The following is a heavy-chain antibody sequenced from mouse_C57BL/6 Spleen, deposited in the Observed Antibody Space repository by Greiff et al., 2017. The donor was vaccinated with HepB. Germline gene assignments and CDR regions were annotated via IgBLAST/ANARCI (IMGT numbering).Heavy chain of an antibody. CDR3: ARESKGAMGY. CDR1: GYSFTGYY. Sequence: EVQLVESGPELVKPGASVKISCKASGYSFTGYYMNWVKQSPEKRLEWIGEINPSTGGTTYNQKFKAKATLTVDKSSSTAYMQLKSLTSEDSAVYYCARESKGAMGYWGQGTSVTVSS. CDR2: INPSTGGT. J-gene: IGHJ4*01. V-gene: IGHV1-42*01. D-gene: IGHD2-5*01.